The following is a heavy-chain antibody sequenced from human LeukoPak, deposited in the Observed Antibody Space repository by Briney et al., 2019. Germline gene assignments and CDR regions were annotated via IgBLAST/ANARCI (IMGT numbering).Heavy chain of an antibody. CDR1: GFTFSSYA. D-gene: IGHD4/OR15-4a*01. J-gene: IGHJ4*02. CDR2: ISGGGIST. CDR3: AKDVVLTPGYFDY. V-gene: IGHV3-23*01. Sequence: HTGGSLRLSCAASGFTFSSYAMSWVRQAPGKGLEWVSAISGGGISTYYADSVKGRLTISRDNSKNTLYLQMNSLRAEDTAVYYCAKDVVLTPGYFDYWGQGTLVTVSS.